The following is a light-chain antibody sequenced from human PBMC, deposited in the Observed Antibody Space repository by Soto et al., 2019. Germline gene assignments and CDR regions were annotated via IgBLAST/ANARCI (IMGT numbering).Light chain of an antibody. CDR1: SSDVGGYNY. Sequence: QSVLTQPASVSGSPEQSITISCTGTSSDVGGYNYVSWYQQHPGEAPKLMIYEVSNQPSGVSNRFSGSKSGNTASLTISGLQAEDEADYYCSSYTSSDTYVFGTGTKVT. V-gene: IGLV2-14*01. J-gene: IGLJ1*01. CDR2: EVS. CDR3: SSYTSSDTYV.